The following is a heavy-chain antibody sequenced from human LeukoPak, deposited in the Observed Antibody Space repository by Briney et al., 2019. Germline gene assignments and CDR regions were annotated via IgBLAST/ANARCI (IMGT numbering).Heavy chain of an antibody. D-gene: IGHD6-6*01. Sequence: SETLSLTCAVYGGSFSGYYWSWIRQPPGKGLEWIGEINHSGSTNYNPSLKSRVTISVDTSKNQFSLKLSSVTAADTAVYYCAREGVAARFNWFDPWGQGTLVTVSS. CDR3: AREGVAARFNWFDP. J-gene: IGHJ5*02. V-gene: IGHV4-34*01. CDR2: INHSGST. CDR1: GGSFSGYY.